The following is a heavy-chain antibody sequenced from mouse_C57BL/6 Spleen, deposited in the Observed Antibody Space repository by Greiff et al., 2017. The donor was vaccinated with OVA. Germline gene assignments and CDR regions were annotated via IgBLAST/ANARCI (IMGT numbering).Heavy chain of an antibody. CDR3: TRALTTVVAEGFAY. V-gene: IGHV1-15*01. CDR1: GYTFTDYE. Sequence: QVQLKQSGAELVRPGASVTLSCKASGYTFTDYEMHWVKQTPVHGLEWIGAIDPETGGTAYNQKFKGKAILTADKSSSTAYMELRSLTSEDSAVYYCTRALTTVVAEGFAYWGQGTLVTVSA. D-gene: IGHD1-1*01. CDR2: IDPETGGT. J-gene: IGHJ3*01.